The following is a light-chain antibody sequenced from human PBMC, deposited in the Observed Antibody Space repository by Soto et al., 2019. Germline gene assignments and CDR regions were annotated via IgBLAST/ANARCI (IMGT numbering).Light chain of an antibody. CDR3: NSYTSSGTVV. Sequence: QSVLTQPASVSGWPGQSITSYCTGTSSDVGGSIYVSWYQLSPGKAPKLLIYDVDRPSGVSNRFSGSKSGNTASLTISGLQAEDEADYYCNSYTSSGTVVFGGGTKLTVL. CDR2: DV. V-gene: IGLV2-14*01. J-gene: IGLJ3*02. CDR1: SSDVGGSIY.